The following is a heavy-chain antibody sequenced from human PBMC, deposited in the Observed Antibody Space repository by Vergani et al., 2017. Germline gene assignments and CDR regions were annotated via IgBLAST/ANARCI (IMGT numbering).Heavy chain of an antibody. CDR3: ARDRGYDRDI. J-gene: IGHJ3*02. D-gene: IGHD3-22*01. Sequence: EVQLVESGGGLVQPGGSLRLSCAASGFTFSSYEMNWVRQAPGKGLEWVSYISSSGSTIYYADSVKGRFTISRDNAKNSLYLQRNSLRAEDTAVYYCARDRGYDRDIWGQGTMVTVSS. V-gene: IGHV3-48*03. CDR2: ISSSGSTI. CDR1: GFTFSSYE.